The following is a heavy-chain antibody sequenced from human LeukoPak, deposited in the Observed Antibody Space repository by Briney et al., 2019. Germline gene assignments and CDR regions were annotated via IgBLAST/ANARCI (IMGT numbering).Heavy chain of an antibody. CDR3: ARVLRGVTDY. Sequence: SETLSPTCTVSGGSIRSYYWSWIRQPPGKGLKWIGYISYSGSTNYNPSLKSRVTISVDTSKNQFSLKLSSVTAADTAVYYCARVLRGVTDYWGQGILVTVSS. J-gene: IGHJ4*02. D-gene: IGHD3-10*01. CDR2: ISYSGST. V-gene: IGHV4-59*01. CDR1: GGSIRSYY.